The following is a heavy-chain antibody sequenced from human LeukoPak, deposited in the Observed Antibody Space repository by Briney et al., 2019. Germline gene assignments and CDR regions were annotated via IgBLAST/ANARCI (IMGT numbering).Heavy chain of an antibody. CDR2: IYYSGST. Sequence: PSHTLSLTCTVSGGSISSGGYYWSWIRQHPGKGLEWIGYIYYSGSTDYNPSLKSRVTISVDTSRNQFSLKLSSVTAADTAVYYCARDRGLGYCSGGSCLNGMDVWGQGTTVTVSS. J-gene: IGHJ6*02. V-gene: IGHV4-31*03. D-gene: IGHD2-15*01. CDR3: ARDRGLGYCSGGSCLNGMDV. CDR1: GGSISSGGYY.